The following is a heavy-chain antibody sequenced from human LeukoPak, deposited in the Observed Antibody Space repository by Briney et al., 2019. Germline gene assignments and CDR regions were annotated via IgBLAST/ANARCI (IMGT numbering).Heavy chain of an antibody. V-gene: IGHV3-30*02. J-gene: IGHJ4*02. CDR2: IWYDESNK. Sequence: GGSLRLSCAASGFTFSSYGMHWVRQAPGKGLEWVTFIWYDESNKYYAESVKGRFTISRDNSRNTVFLQMNSLRAEDTAIYYCATDISTHYFGSWGQGTLVTVSS. CDR1: GFTFSSYG. D-gene: IGHD3-9*01. CDR3: ATDISTHYFGS.